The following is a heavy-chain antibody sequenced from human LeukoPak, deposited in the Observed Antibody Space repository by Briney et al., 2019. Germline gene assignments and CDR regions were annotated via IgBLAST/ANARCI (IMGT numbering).Heavy chain of an antibody. V-gene: IGHV5-51*01. D-gene: IGHD2-2*01. CDR3: ARQRYCSSTSCRPYFDY. J-gene: IGHJ4*02. CDR2: IYPGDSDA. Sequence: GESLKISCKGSGYSFTSYWIGWVRQMPGKGLEWMGLIYPGDSDARYSPSFRGQVTISADKSISTAYLPWSSLKASDTAMYYCARQRYCSSTSCRPYFDYSAQGTLVIVSS. CDR1: GYSFTSYW.